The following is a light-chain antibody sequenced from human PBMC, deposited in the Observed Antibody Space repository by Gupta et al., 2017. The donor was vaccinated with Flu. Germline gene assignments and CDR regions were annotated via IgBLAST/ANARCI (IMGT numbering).Light chain of an antibody. CDR1: QTVHSNY. V-gene: IGKV3-20*01. Sequence: EIVLTPSPGTLSLSPGERATLSCRASQTVHSNYLAWYQQRPGQAPRLLIYCASNRATGIPGRFSGSGSGTDFTLTISTLEPEDFAVYYCHQYVSSPETFGQGTKLEIK. CDR2: CAS. CDR3: HQYVSSPET. J-gene: IGKJ2*01.